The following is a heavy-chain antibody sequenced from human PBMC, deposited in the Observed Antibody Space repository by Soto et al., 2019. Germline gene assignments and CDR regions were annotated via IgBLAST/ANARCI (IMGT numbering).Heavy chain of an antibody. V-gene: IGHV3-23*01. CDR3: AKALSSTTWYYYFDY. Sequence: GGSLRLSCAASGFTFSNYAMTWVRQAPGKGLEWVSTISASGGTTYYADSVKGRFTISRDKSKNTLYLQMDSLRAEDTAVYYCAKALSSTTWYYYFDYWGQGTLVTVSS. D-gene: IGHD6-13*01. CDR2: ISASGGTT. CDR1: GFTFSNYA. J-gene: IGHJ4*02.